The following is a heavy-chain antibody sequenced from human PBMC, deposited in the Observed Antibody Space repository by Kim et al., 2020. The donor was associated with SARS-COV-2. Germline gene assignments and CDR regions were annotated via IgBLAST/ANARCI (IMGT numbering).Heavy chain of an antibody. CDR1: GFTVRTNY. CDR2: IYSSGST. CDR3: ARNRYYFYYMDV. Sequence: GGSMRLSCAASGFTVRTNYRSWVRMAPGKGLEWVSVIYSSGSTYYAASVKGRFTISRDNSKNTLYLQMSSLRVEDTAIYFCARNRYYFYYMDVWGKGTTVAVSS. J-gene: IGHJ6*03. V-gene: IGHV3-66*01.